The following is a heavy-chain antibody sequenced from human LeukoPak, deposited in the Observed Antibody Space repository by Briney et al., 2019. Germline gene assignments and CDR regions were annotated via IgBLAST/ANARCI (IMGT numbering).Heavy chain of an antibody. CDR1: GYTFSGYY. V-gene: IGHV1-2*02. Sequence: GASVKVSCKASGYTFSGYYMYWVRQAPGQGLEWMGWINPNSGGTNYAQKFQGRVTMTRDTSIRTVYMEVSRLRSDDTAVYYCARANMVRGVGLFSDRNWFDPWGQGTLVTVSS. D-gene: IGHD3-10*01. J-gene: IGHJ5*02. CDR3: ARANMVRGVGLFSDRNWFDP. CDR2: INPNSGGT.